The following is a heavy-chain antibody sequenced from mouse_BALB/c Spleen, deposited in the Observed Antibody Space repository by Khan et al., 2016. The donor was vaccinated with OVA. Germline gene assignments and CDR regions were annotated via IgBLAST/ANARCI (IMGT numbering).Heavy chain of an antibody. CDR1: GFAFSSYD. J-gene: IGHJ2*01. CDR3: ARPIYYYDSSYFDY. CDR2: ISSGGGST. V-gene: IGHV5-12-1*01. Sequence: EVELVESGGGLVKPGGSLKLSCAASGFAFSSYDMSWVRQTPEKRLEWVAYISSGGGSTYYPDTVKGRFTISRDNAKNTLYLQMSSLKSEDTAMYYCARPIYYYDSSYFDYWGQGTTLTVSS. D-gene: IGHD1-1*01.